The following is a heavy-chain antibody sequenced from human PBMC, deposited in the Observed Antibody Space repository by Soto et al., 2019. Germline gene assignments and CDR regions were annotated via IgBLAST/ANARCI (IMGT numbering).Heavy chain of an antibody. CDR3: ARDAYSGYDPRNDAFDI. V-gene: IGHV3-30-3*01. Sequence: QVQLVESGGGVVQPGRSLRLSCVASGFTFSSYAMHWVRQAPGKGLEWVAVISYDGSNKYYADSVKGRFTISRDNSKNTLYLQMNSLRAEDTAVYYCARDAYSGYDPRNDAFDIWGQGTMVTVSS. CDR1: GFTFSSYA. J-gene: IGHJ3*02. CDR2: ISYDGSNK. D-gene: IGHD5-12*01.